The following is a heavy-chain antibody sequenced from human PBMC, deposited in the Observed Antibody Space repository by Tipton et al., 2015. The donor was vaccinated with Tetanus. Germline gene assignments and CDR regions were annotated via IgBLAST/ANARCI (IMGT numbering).Heavy chain of an antibody. CDR2: IYPGDSNT. CDR1: GYNFTTYW. D-gene: IGHD3/OR15-3a*01. Sequence: VQLVQSGAEVKKPGESLKISCKGSGYNFTTYWIGWVRQMPGKGLEWMGTIYPGDSNTGYSPSFQGQVTISADRSVSTAYLQWTSLKATDTAIYYCARRPGFCTGSSCDYYFDYWGQGTLVTVSS. CDR3: ARRPGFCTGSSCDYYFDY. J-gene: IGHJ4*02. V-gene: IGHV5-51*01.